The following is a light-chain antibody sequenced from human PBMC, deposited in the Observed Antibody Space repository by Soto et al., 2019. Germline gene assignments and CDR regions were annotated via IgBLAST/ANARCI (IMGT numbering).Light chain of an antibody. CDR2: WAS. CDR1: QSILSTSNNKNY. J-gene: IGKJ1*01. Sequence: VMTQSPDSLAVSLGERATIKCKSSQSILSTSNNKNYLAWYQQKPGQPPKLIIYWASTRDSGVPDRFSGSGSGTDFTLTISRLQAEDVAVYYCQQYYSTPWTFGQGTKVEIK. V-gene: IGKV4-1*01. CDR3: QQYYSTPWT.